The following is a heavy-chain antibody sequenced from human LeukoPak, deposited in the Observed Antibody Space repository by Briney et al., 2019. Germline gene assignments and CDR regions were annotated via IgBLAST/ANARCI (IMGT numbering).Heavy chain of an antibody. CDR3: ARVGSTDSPHAFDI. D-gene: IGHD3-22*01. Sequence: GGSLRLSCAASGFTFSSYWMDWVRQAPGRGLVWVSGINSDGTMTRYAESVKGRFTISRDNAKSTLYLQMNSLRAEDTAVYYCARVGSTDSPHAFDIWGQGTTATVS. CDR2: INSDGTMT. V-gene: IGHV3-74*01. J-gene: IGHJ3*02. CDR1: GFTFSSYW.